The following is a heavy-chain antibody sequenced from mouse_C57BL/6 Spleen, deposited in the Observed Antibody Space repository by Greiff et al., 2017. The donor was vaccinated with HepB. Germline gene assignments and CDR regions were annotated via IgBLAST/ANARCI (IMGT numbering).Heavy chain of an antibody. Sequence: DVMLVESAGGLVQPGSSMKLSCTASGFTFSDYYMAWVRQVPEKGLEWVANINYDGSSTYYLDSLKSRFIISRDNAKNILYLQMSSLKSEDTATYYCARGDSSGSSWFAYWGQGTLVTVSA. CDR2: INYDGSST. V-gene: IGHV5-16*01. D-gene: IGHD3-2*02. J-gene: IGHJ3*01. CDR1: GFTFSDYY. CDR3: ARGDSSGSSWFAY.